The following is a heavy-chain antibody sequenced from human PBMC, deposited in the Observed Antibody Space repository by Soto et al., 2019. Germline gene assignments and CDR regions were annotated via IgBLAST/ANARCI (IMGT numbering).Heavy chain of an antibody. Sequence: EVQLVESGGGVLRPGGSLRLSCAASGFTFADYGMSWARHAPWKGLACVSGVNWNGGSTGYSDSVKGRFTISRDNAKNSLYLQMNSLRAEDTAFYYCVRGESLNFDYWGQGTLVTVSS. CDR2: VNWNGGST. D-gene: IGHD1-26*01. J-gene: IGHJ4*02. CDR1: GFTFADYG. V-gene: IGHV3-20*04. CDR3: VRGESLNFDY.